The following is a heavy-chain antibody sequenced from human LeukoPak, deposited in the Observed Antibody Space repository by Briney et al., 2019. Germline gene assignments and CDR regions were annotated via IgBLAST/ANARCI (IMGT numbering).Heavy chain of an antibody. Sequence: PGGSLRLSCAASGFTFNSYYMNWVRQAPGKGLVWVSRINRDGSDTIYADSVKGRFTISRDNVKNTLFLQMNSLRAEDTAVYYCAREDFGVDYWGQGTLVTVSS. CDR2: INRDGSDT. CDR3: AREDFGVDY. CDR1: GFTFNSYY. J-gene: IGHJ4*02. V-gene: IGHV3-74*01. D-gene: IGHD3-10*01.